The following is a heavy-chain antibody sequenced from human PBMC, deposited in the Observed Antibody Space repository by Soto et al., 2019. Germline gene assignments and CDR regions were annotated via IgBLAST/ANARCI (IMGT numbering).Heavy chain of an antibody. CDR3: ARGDGVVTPFDY. Sequence: ASVKVSCKASGYTFTSYDINWVRQATGQGLEWMGWMNPNSGNTGYAQKFQGRVTMTRNTSISTAYMELSSLRSEDTAVYYCARGDGVVTPFDYWGQGTLVTVPQ. D-gene: IGHD3-3*01. V-gene: IGHV1-8*01. J-gene: IGHJ4*02. CDR1: GYTFTSYD. CDR2: MNPNSGNT.